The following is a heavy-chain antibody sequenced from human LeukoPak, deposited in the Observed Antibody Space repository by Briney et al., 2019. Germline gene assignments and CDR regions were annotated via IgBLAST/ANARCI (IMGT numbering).Heavy chain of an antibody. J-gene: IGHJ4*02. V-gene: IGHV3-21*01. CDR3: ARAPIAVAYFDY. CDR2: ISSSSSYI. CDR1: GFTFSSYS. D-gene: IGHD6-19*01. Sequence: GGSLRLSCAASGFTFSSYSMNWVRKAPGKGLEWVSSISSSSSYIYYADSVKGRFTISRDNAKNSLYLQMNSLRAEDTAVYYCARAPIAVAYFDYWGQGTLVTVSS.